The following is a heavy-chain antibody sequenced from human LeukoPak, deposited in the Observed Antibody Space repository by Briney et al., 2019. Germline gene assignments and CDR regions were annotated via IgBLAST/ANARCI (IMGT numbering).Heavy chain of an antibody. CDR1: GFKFRSYW. CDR2: INADGRTT. CDR3: ARDPYNILTGPYFDY. J-gene: IGHJ4*02. V-gene: IGHV3-74*01. Sequence: GGSLRLSCVAYGFKFRSYWMHWVRQAPGKGLVWVSRINADGRTTDYADFVEGRFTISRDNAKNTLYLEINSLTAEDTAVYYCARDPYNILTGPYFDYWGLGTLVNVSS. D-gene: IGHD3-9*01.